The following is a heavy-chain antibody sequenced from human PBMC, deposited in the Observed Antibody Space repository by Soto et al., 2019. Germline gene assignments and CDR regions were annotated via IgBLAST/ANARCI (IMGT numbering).Heavy chain of an antibody. Sequence: EVQLVESGGGLVQPGGSLRLSCAAFGFTFSDHYIDWVRQAPGKGLEWVGRTKNKRNGNTTEYAASGKGRFTISRDDSKKSSYLQMNSLKIEDTAVYYCSRWGSGSCGDWGQGTLVTVSS. CDR1: GFTFSDHY. J-gene: IGHJ4*02. CDR3: SRWGSGSCGD. V-gene: IGHV3-72*01. CDR2: TKNKRNGNTT. D-gene: IGHD1-26*01.